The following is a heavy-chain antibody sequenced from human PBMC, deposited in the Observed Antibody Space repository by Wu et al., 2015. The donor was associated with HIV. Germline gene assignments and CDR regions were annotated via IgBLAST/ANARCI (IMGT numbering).Heavy chain of an antibody. Sequence: QVQLVQSGPEVKQPGASVKVSCKPSGYTFSAYGLTWVRQARGQGLEWMGYISAYNGNTNYGQNFQGRVTMTTDTSTRTAYMELRSLRYDDTAVYYCATIQRLVKDLDSWGQGTPVTVSS. D-gene: IGHD6-25*01. CDR3: ATIQRLVKDLDS. J-gene: IGHJ4*02. V-gene: IGHV1-18*01. CDR2: ISAYNGNT. CDR1: GYTFSAYG.